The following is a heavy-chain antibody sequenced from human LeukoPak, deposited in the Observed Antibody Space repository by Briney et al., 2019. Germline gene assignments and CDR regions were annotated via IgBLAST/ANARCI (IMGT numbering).Heavy chain of an antibody. CDR2: IKQDGSEK. D-gene: IGHD3-3*01. CDR3: ARDTGSNYDFWSGYSN. J-gene: IGHJ4*02. CDR1: GFTFSSYW. Sequence: AGGSLRLSCAASGFTFSSYWMSWVRQAPGKGLEWVANIKQDGSEKYYVDSVKGRFTISRDNAKNSLYLQMNSLRAEDTAVYYCARDTGSNYDFWSGYSNWGQGTLVTVSS. V-gene: IGHV3-7*01.